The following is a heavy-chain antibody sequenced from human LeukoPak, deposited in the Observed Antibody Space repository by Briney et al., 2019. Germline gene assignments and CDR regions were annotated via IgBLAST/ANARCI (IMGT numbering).Heavy chain of an antibody. CDR3: ARKPIGLEFLYGMVV. CDR2: IYYKGST. Sequence: SETLSLTCTVSVGSISSSSYYWGWTRQPPGKGLEWNGSIYYKGSTSYHPSLKTRATISVTTSKNQFSLKLSSGTAGDTVVYYCARKPIGLEFLYGMVVWGQRTTVTVS. D-gene: IGHD1-1*01. J-gene: IGHJ6*02. V-gene: IGHV4-39*01. CDR1: VGSISSSSYY.